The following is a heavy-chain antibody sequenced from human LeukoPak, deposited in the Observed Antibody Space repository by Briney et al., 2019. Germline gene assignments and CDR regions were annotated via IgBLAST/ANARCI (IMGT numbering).Heavy chain of an antibody. D-gene: IGHD5-12*01. CDR3: ATSGGGYSGYDGGDY. CDR1: GGSISSYY. J-gene: IGHJ4*02. CDR2: IYYSGST. V-gene: IGHV4-59*12. Sequence: PSETLSLTCTVSGGSISSYYWSWIRQPPGKGLEWIGYIYYSGSTNYNPSLKSRVTISVDTSKNQFSLKLGSVTAADTAVYYCATSGGGYSGYDGGDYWGQGTLVTVSS.